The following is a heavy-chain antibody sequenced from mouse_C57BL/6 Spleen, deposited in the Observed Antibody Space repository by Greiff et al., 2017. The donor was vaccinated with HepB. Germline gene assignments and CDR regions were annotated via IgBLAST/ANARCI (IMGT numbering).Heavy chain of an antibody. V-gene: IGHV1-82*01. CDR1: GYAFSSSW. CDR2: IYPGDGDT. Sequence: VQLQQSGPELVKPGASVKISCKASGYAFSSSWMNWVKQRPGKGLEWIGRIYPGDGDTNYNGKFKGKATLTADKSSSTAYMQLSSLTSEDSAVYFCARDGYYVGYFDYWGQGTTLTVSS. J-gene: IGHJ2*01. D-gene: IGHD2-3*01. CDR3: ARDGYYVGYFDY.